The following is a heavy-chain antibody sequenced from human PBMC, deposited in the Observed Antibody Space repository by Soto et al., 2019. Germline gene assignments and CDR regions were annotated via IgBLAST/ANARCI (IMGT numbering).Heavy chain of an antibody. CDR2: INSDGSST. D-gene: IGHD6-19*01. Sequence: GGSLRLSCAASGFTFSSYWMHWVRQAPGKGLVWVSRINSDGSSTSYADSVKGRFTISRDNAKNTLYLQMNSLRAEDTAVYYCAPKTGYSSGWFDYWGQGTLVTVSS. V-gene: IGHV3-74*01. CDR1: GFTFSSYW. J-gene: IGHJ4*02. CDR3: APKTGYSSGWFDY.